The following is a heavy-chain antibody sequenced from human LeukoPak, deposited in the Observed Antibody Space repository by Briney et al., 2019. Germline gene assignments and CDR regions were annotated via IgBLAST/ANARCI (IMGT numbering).Heavy chain of an antibody. J-gene: IGHJ4*01. D-gene: IGHD6-6*01. CDR3: ARFLYSSSSFDY. CDR1: IGSITTSSYY. Sequence: SETLSLTCTISIGSITTSSYYWGWIRQPPGKGLEWIGSIYYSGSTDYNPSLKSRVTISVDTSKKQFSLQLSSVTAADTAVYYCARFLYSSSSFDYWGQGTLVTVSS. CDR2: IYYSGST. V-gene: IGHV4-39*01.